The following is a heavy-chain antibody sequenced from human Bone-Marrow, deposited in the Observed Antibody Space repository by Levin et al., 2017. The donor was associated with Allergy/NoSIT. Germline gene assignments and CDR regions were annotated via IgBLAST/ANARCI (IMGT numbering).Heavy chain of an antibody. V-gene: IGHV1-2*02. CDR2: IKPNNGGT. Sequence: ASVKVSCRASGHNLIDYYIHWMRQAPGQGFEWMGWIKPNNGGTNYAPKFQGRVTMTRDTSINTAYLELRSLKSDDTAVFYCAAGVPHDDGFAPWGQGTLVTVSA. CDR3: AAGVPHDDGFAP. J-gene: IGHJ5*02. D-gene: IGHD4-17*01. CDR1: GHNLIDYY.